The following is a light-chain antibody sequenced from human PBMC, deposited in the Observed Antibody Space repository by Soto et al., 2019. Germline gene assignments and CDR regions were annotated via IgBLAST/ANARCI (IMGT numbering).Light chain of an antibody. CDR2: END. CDR1: ASTIGTNY. Sequence: QSVLTQPPSVSAAPGQKVTISCSGSASTIGTNYVSWYQHLPETTPKLPMNENDRRPSGLPDRFGATTTGTSATLATTGLLNGEEAEYFWSSRDSSLTGVVFGGGTKLTV. V-gene: IGLV1-51*01. CDR3: SSRDSSLTGVV. J-gene: IGLJ2*01.